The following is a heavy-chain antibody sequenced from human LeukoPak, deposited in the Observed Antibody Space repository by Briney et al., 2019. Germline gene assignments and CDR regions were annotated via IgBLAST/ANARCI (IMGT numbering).Heavy chain of an antibody. V-gene: IGHV1-69*06. CDR3: ATYYYDSSGYYTRDY. J-gene: IGHJ4*02. D-gene: IGHD3-22*01. Sequence: SVKVSCKASGGTFSSYAISWVRQAPGQGLERMGGIIPIFGTANYAQKFQGRVTITADKSTSTAYMELSSLRSEDTAVYYCATYYYDSSGYYTRDYWGQGTLVTVSS. CDR1: GGTFSSYA. CDR2: IIPIFGTA.